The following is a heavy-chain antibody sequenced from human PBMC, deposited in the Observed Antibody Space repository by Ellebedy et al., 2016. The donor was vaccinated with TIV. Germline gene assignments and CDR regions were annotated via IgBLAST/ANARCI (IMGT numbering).Heavy chain of an antibody. D-gene: IGHD3/OR15-3a*01. V-gene: IGHV4-34*01. CDR3: ARTDLRYGMDV. Sequence: SETLSLTXAVFGGSFSGYYWSWIRQPPGKGLEWIGEINHSGSTNYNPSLKSRVTLSVDTSKNQFSLKLTSVTAADTAVYYCARTDLRYGMDVWGQGTTVSVSS. CDR2: INHSGST. CDR1: GGSFSGYY. J-gene: IGHJ6*02.